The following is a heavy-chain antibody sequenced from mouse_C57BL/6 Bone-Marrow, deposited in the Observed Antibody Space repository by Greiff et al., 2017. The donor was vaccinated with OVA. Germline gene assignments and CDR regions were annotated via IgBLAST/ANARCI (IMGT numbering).Heavy chain of an antibody. D-gene: IGHD1-1*01. Sequence: VQLQESDAELVKPGASVKISCKVSGYTFTDHTIHWMKQRPEQGLEWIGYIYPRDGSTKYNEKFKGKATLTADKSSSTAYMQLNSLTSEDSAVYFCARRYGSSLYYFDYWGQGTTLTVSS. V-gene: IGHV1-78*01. CDR2: IYPRDGST. J-gene: IGHJ2*01. CDR1: GYTFTDHT. CDR3: ARRYGSSLYYFDY.